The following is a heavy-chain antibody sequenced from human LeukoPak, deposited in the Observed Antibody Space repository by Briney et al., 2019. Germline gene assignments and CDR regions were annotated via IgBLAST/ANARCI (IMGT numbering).Heavy chain of an antibody. V-gene: IGHV4-59*12. CDR2: IYYSGST. CDR3: ARDTSGWFQG. Sequence: PSETLSLTCTVSGGSISSYYWSWIRQPPGKGLEWIGYIYYSGSTNYNPSLKSRVTISVDTSKNQFSLKLSSVTAADTAVYYCARDTSGWFQGWGQGTLVTVSS. CDR1: GGSISSYY. J-gene: IGHJ4*02. D-gene: IGHD6-19*01.